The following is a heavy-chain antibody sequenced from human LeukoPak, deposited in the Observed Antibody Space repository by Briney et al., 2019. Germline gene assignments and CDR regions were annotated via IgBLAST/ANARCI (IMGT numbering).Heavy chain of an antibody. CDR2: ISYDGSNK. CDR1: GFTFSSYA. CDR3: ARDLGAYYYDSSGYYYYYYGMDV. V-gene: IGHV3-30-3*01. Sequence: GGSLRLSCAASGFTFSSYAMHWVRQAPGKGLEWVAVISYDGSNKYYADSVKGRFTISRDSSKNTLYLQMNSLRAEDTAVYYCARDLGAYYYDSSGYYYYYYGMDVWGQGTTVTVSS. J-gene: IGHJ6*02. D-gene: IGHD3-22*01.